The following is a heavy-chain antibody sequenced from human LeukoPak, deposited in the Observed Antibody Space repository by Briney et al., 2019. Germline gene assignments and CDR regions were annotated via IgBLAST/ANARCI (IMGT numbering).Heavy chain of an antibody. D-gene: IGHD6-13*01. J-gene: IGHJ4*02. Sequence: GGSLRLSCAASGFTFSSYSMTWVRQAPGKGLEWVSGISASGGDTWYPDSVKGRFTTSRDNSKNTLFLQMNSLRGEDTAIYYCAKDAAGPEYWGQGTLVTVSS. CDR1: GFTFSSYS. CDR2: ISASGGDT. CDR3: AKDAAGPEY. V-gene: IGHV3-23*01.